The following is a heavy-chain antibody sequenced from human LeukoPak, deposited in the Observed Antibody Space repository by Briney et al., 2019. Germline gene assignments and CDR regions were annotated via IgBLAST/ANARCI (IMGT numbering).Heavy chain of an antibody. Sequence: SVKVSCKASGGTFSSYAISWVRQAPEQGHEWMGGIIPIFGTANYTHKFQVRVTITADESTSTAYMELSSLRSEDTAAYYCARVTLYDFWSGYYNWFDPCGQGTLVTVSS. CDR2: IIPIFGTA. D-gene: IGHD3-3*01. J-gene: IGHJ5*02. CDR3: ARVTLYDFWSGYYNWFDP. V-gene: IGHV1-69*13. CDR1: GGTFSSYA.